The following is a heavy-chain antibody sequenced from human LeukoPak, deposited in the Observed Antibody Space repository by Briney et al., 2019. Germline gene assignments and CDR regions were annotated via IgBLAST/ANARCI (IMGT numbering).Heavy chain of an antibody. CDR1: GGSISSNNW. Sequence: PSETLSLTCAVSGGSISSNNWWGWVRQPPGKGLEWIGEIYHSGSTNYNPSLKSRINISVDKSKNKFSLNLSSVTAADTAIYDCARENCRGATCYSMWGAFDIWGQGTMVTV. V-gene: IGHV4-4*02. D-gene: IGHD2-15*01. J-gene: IGHJ3*02. CDR2: IYHSGST. CDR3: ARENCRGATCYSMWGAFDI.